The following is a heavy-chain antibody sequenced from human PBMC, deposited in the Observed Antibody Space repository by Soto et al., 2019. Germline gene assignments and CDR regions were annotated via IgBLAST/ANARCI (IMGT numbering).Heavy chain of an antibody. CDR2: INYSGST. Sequence: SETLSLTCTVSGGSISSGGYYWSWIRQHPGKGLEWIGYINYSGSTYYNPSLKSRVTISVDTSKNQFSLTLTSVTAADTAVYYCARGRSVTGSFYFDYWGQGALVTVSS. V-gene: IGHV4-31*03. J-gene: IGHJ4*02. D-gene: IGHD6-19*01. CDR3: ARGRSVTGSFYFDY. CDR1: GGSISSGGYY.